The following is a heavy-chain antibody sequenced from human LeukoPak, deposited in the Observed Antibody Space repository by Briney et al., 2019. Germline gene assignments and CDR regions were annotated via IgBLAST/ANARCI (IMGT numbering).Heavy chain of an antibody. CDR3: ARVGGRTRYQQYYYYGMDV. D-gene: IGHD2-2*01. CDR1: GFTFSSYA. V-gene: IGHV3-30-3*01. Sequence: GRSLRLSCAASGFTFSSYAMHWVHQAPGKGLEWVAVISYDGSNKYYADSVKGRFTISRDNSKNTLYLQMNSLRAEDTAVYYCARVGGRTRYQQYYYYGMDVWGQGTTVTVSS. CDR2: ISYDGSNK. J-gene: IGHJ6*02.